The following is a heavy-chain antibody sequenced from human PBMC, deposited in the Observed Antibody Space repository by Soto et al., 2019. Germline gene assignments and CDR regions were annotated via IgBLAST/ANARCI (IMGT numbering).Heavy chain of an antibody. CDR2: IKSKTNGGST. Sequence: PGGSLRLSCAASGFTLSNTWMSWGRKAPGKGLGLDGRIKSKTNGGSTAYAAPVKGRFTISRDNSNNTLYLQRNSLKAEDTAVYYCTTVRTCAANYCYGIDVWGQGTTVTVSS. V-gene: IGHV3-15*01. CDR3: TTVRTCAANYCYGIDV. CDR1: GFTLSNTW. J-gene: IGHJ6*02. D-gene: IGHD2-15*01.